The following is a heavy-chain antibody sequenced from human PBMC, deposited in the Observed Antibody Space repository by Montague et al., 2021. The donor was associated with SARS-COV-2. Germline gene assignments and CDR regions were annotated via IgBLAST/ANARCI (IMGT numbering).Heavy chain of an antibody. CDR3: ARGETGYRTSWPDY. V-gene: IGHV3-9*01. CDR1: GFTFDDYA. Sequence: SLRLSCAASGFTFDDYAMHWVRQAPGKGLEWVSGISWNSDSIDYADSVKGRFTISRDNAKNSLYLQMNSLRAEDTAFYYCARGETGYRTSWPDYWCQGTLVTVSS. D-gene: IGHD6-13*01. CDR2: ISWNSDSI. J-gene: IGHJ4*02.